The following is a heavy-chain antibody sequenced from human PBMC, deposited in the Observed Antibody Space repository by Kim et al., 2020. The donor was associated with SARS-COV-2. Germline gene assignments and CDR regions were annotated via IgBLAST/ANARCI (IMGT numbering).Heavy chain of an antibody. CDR2: MNPNSGNT. Sequence: ASVKVSCKASGYTFTSYDINWVRPATGQGLEWMGWMNPNSGNTGYAQKFQGRVTMTRNTSISTAYMELSSLRSEDTAVYYCARGSRADYDFWSGYYFNKPYYYYYYMDVWGKGTTVTVSS. CDR1: GYTFTSYD. J-gene: IGHJ6*03. CDR3: ARGSRADYDFWSGYYFNKPYYYYYYMDV. D-gene: IGHD3-3*01. V-gene: IGHV1-8*01.